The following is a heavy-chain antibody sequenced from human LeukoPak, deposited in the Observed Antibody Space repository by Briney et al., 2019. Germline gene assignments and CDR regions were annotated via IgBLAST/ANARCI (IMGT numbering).Heavy chain of an antibody. CDR2: FYYSGCT. CDR3: ARGQSSSSSWYLTPRSGDAFDI. J-gene: IGHJ3*02. CDR1: GGSISSSSYY. Sequence: PSETLSLTCTVSGGSISSSSYYWGWIRQPPGKGLEWIGSFYYSGCTYYNPDLKSRVTISVDTSKNQFSLKLSSVTAADTAVYYCARGQSSSSSWYLTPRSGDAFDIWGQGTMVTVSS. V-gene: IGHV4-39*07. D-gene: IGHD6-13*01.